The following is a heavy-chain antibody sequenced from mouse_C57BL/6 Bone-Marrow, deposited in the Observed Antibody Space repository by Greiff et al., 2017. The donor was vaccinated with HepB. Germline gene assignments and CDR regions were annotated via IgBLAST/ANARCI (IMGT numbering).Heavy chain of an antibody. CDR1: GFTFSSYA. D-gene: IGHD1-1*01. CDR2: ISSGGDYL. Sequence: EVQLVESGEGLVKPGGSLKLSCAASGFTFSSYAMSWVRQTPEKRLEWVAYISSGGDYLYYADPVKGRFPISRDNARNTLYLQMSSLKSEDTAMYYCTREFTVPHAIDYWGQGTSVTVSS. CDR3: TREFTVPHAIDY. V-gene: IGHV5-9-1*02. J-gene: IGHJ4*01.